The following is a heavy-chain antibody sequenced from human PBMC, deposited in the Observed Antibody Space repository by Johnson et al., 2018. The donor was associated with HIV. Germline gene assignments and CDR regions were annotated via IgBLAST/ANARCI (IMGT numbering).Heavy chain of an antibody. CDR1: GFTFSSYA. J-gene: IGHJ3*02. Sequence: QVQLVESGGGVVQPGRSLRLSCAASGFTFSSYAMHWVRQAPGKGLEWVAVISYDGSNKYYVDSVKGRFTISRDKSKNTLYLQMNSLRAEDTAVYYCAKDDQNYYGSGSYYDAFDIWGQGTMVTVSS. V-gene: IGHV3-30*04. D-gene: IGHD3-10*01. CDR2: ISYDGSNK. CDR3: AKDDQNYYGSGSYYDAFDI.